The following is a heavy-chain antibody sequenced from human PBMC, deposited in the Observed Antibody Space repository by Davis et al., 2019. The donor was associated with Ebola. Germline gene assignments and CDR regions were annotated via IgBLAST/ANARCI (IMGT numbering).Heavy chain of an antibody. CDR3: ARLPARQGIAAAGHWYFDL. CDR2: IGTAGDT. J-gene: IGHJ2*01. V-gene: IGHV3-13*01. D-gene: IGHD6-13*01. CDR1: GFTFDDYA. Sequence: GESLKISCAASGFTFDDYAMHWVRQATGKGLEWVSAIGTAGDTYYAGSVKGRFTISRENAKNSLYLQMNSLRAGDTAVYYCARLPARQGIAAAGHWYFDLWGRGTLVTVSS.